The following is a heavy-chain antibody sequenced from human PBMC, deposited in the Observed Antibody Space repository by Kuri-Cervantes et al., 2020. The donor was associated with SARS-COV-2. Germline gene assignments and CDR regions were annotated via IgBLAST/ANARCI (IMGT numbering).Heavy chain of an antibody. Sequence: SVKVSCKASGGTFRNYAISWVRQAPGQGPEWMGGIITMPGITDYAQRFQGRVMITADKSTSTAYMELRSLRSDDTAVYYCTRDGGGSYFWFDPWGQGTLVTVSS. CDR3: TRDGGGSYFWFDP. CDR1: GGTFRNYA. D-gene: IGHD1-26*01. CDR2: IITMPGIT. V-gene: IGHV1-69*10. J-gene: IGHJ5*02.